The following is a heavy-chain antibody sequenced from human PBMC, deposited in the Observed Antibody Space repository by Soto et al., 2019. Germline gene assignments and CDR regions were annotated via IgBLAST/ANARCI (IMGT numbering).Heavy chain of an antibody. CDR2: IWYDGSYT. Sequence: VQLVESGGGVVQPGRSLRLSCAASGFTFSSSGMHWVRQAPGKGLEWVALIWYDGSYTYYADSVKGRFTISRDNSKNTLYLQMNSLRAEDTAVYYCASGRGNYFYYMDVWGKGTTVTVSS. J-gene: IGHJ6*03. CDR1: GFTFSSSG. CDR3: ASGRGNYFYYMDV. V-gene: IGHV3-33*01. D-gene: IGHD3-10*01.